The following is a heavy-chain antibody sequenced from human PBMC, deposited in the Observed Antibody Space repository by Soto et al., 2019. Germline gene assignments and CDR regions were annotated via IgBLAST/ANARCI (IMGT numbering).Heavy chain of an antibody. CDR2: IIPSFGTP. CDR1: GGTFSPYT. CDR3: ARGRSD. V-gene: IGHV1-69*13. J-gene: IGHJ1*01. Sequence: SVKGSCKASGGTFSPYTITWVRQAPGQGLEWMGQIIPSFGTPKYAEKFRGRFTIIADGSTNTSYMELSSLRSEDTAVYFWARGRSDWGQRTLVTVAS.